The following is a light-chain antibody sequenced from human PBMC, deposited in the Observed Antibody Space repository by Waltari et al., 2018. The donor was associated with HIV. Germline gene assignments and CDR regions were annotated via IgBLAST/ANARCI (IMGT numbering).Light chain of an antibody. CDR2: LIS. J-gene: IGKJ1*01. CDR1: QTLRDDH. CDR3: QHYRGVPPGT. V-gene: IGKV3-20*01. Sequence: ELTQSPATLSLSPRDRATLSCRASQTLRDDHIAWYRQYPGQTHRLLIYLISHRATGIPDRVSGNGSGTDFTLTISRREPEDFALYFCQHYRGVPPGTFGQGTRVDIK.